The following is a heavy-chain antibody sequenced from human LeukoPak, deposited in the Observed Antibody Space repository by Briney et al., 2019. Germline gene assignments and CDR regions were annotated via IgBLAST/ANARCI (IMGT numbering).Heavy chain of an antibody. CDR3: ARDRIWWEQYNWFDP. J-gene: IGHJ5*02. CDR2: ISSSGSTI. CDR1: GFTFSSYE. Sequence: TGGSLRLSCAASGFTFSSYEMNWVRQAPGKGLEWVSYISSSGSTIYYADSVKGRFTISRDNAKNSLYLQMNSLRAEDTAVYYCARDRIWWEQYNWFDPWGQGTLVTVSS. D-gene: IGHD1-26*01. V-gene: IGHV3-48*03.